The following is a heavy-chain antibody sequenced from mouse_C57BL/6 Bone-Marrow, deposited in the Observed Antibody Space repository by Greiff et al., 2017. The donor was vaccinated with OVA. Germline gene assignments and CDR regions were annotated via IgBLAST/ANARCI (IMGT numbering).Heavy chain of an antibody. CDR2: INPNSGST. J-gene: IGHJ3*01. D-gene: IGHD2-3*01. V-gene: IGHV1-64*01. CDR1: GYTFTSYW. CDR3: AEDGYYGFAY. Sequence: VQLQQPGAELVKPGASVKLSCTASGYTFTSYWMHWVKQRPGQGLEWIGMINPNSGSTNYNEKFKSKATLTVDKSSSTAYMQLSSLTSEDAAVYYCAEDGYYGFAYWGQGTLVTVSA.